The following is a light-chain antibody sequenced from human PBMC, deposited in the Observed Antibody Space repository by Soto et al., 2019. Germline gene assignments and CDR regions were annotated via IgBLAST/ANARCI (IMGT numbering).Light chain of an antibody. CDR1: SSDVGAYNY. Sequence: QSALTQPPSASGSPGQSVTISCTGTSSDVGAYNYVSWYQQHAGKAPKLVIYEVTKRPSGVPDRFSGSKSANTASLTVSGLQAEDEADYYCSSFASSNTWVFGGGTK. J-gene: IGLJ3*02. CDR2: EVT. V-gene: IGLV2-8*01. CDR3: SSFASSNTWV.